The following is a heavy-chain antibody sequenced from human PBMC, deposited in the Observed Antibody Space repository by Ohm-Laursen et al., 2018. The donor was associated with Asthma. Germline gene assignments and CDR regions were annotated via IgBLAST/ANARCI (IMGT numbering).Heavy chain of an antibody. CDR1: GFTFSNFA. V-gene: IGHV3-30-3*01. CDR2: ITSDGSWT. CDR3: ARRDFSGGDPSAAFDI. Sequence: SLRLSCAAPGFTFSNFAMHWVRQAPGKGLEWVSIITSDGSWTSYADSVKGRFTISRDNSKNTLYMQMNSLRAEDTAVYYCARRDFSGGDPSAAFDIWGQGTMVTASS. D-gene: IGHD2-21*02. J-gene: IGHJ3*02.